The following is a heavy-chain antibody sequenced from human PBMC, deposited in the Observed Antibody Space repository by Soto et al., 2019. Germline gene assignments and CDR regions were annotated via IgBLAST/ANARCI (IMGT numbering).Heavy chain of an antibody. Sequence: LEILSLTCTVSDVSISSSSCFWGWIRQPPGKGLEWIGSIYSSGSTYYNPSLKSRVTISVDTTKNQFSLKLSFVTAADTAVYYCARGPRNFDYWGQGALVTVSS. V-gene: IGHV4-39*01. CDR3: ARGPRNFDY. J-gene: IGHJ4*02. CDR1: DVSISSSSCF. CDR2: IYSSGST.